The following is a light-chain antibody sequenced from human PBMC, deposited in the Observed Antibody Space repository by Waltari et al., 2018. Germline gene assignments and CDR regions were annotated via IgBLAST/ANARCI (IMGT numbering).Light chain of an antibody. J-gene: IGKJ3*01. CDR1: QGISNY. CDR2: TAS. CDR3: QKYDSAPCA. V-gene: IGKV1-27*01. Sequence: DIQMTQSPSSLSASVGDRVTITCRASQGISNYLAWYQQKPGTVPKLLFYTASTLQSGVPSRFSGSGSATDFTLTISSLQPEDVATYYCQKYDSAPCAFGPGTRVDIK.